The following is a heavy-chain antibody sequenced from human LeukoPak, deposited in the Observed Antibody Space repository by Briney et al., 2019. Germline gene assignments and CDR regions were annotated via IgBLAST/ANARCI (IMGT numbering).Heavy chain of an antibody. Sequence: PGRSLRLSCAASGFTFDDYAMHWVRQAPGKGLEWVSGISWNSGSIGYADSVKGRFTISRDNAKNSLYLQMNSLRAEDTALYYCAKDIVRSSSGPCNAFDIWGQGTMVTVSS. CDR1: GFTFDDYA. CDR3: AKDIVRSSSGPCNAFDI. D-gene: IGHD6-6*01. CDR2: ISWNSGSI. V-gene: IGHV3-9*01. J-gene: IGHJ3*02.